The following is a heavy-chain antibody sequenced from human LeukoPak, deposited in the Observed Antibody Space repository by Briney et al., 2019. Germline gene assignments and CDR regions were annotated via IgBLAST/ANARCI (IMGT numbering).Heavy chain of an antibody. CDR2: ISGGGGST. D-gene: IGHD4-23*01. J-gene: IGHJ4*02. CDR3: AKVSSITVADY. Sequence: PGGSLRLSRAASGFTFTNYAMSWVRQAPGKGLEWVSGISGGGGSTYYADSVKGRFTISKDNSKNTLYLQMNSLRAGDTAVYYCAKVSSITVADYWGQGTLVTVSS. CDR1: GFTFTNYA. V-gene: IGHV3-23*01.